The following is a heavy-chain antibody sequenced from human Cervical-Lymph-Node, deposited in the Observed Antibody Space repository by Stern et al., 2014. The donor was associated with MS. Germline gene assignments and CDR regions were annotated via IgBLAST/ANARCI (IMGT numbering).Heavy chain of an antibody. CDR1: GGSFSGYY. CDR2: INHSGST. V-gene: IGHV4-34*01. CDR3: ARDRITMVRGAFDY. J-gene: IGHJ4*02. Sequence: QLVQWGAGLLKPSETLSLTCAVYGGSFSGYYWSWIRQPPGKGLEWIGEINHSGSTNYNPSLKSRVTISVDTSKNQFSLKLSSVTAADTAVYYCARDRITMVRGAFDYWGQGTLVTVSS. D-gene: IGHD3-10*01.